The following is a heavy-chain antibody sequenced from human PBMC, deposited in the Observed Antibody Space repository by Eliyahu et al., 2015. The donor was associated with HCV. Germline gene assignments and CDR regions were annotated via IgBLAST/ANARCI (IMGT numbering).Heavy chain of an antibody. V-gene: IGHV3-53*01. CDR1: GFSVXNNY. J-gene: IGHJ2*01. CDR2: ITNHGLT. CDR3: VTERQMRVSPEAWYFDL. Sequence: EVQLVESGGGLIQPGGSLRLSCGASGFSVXNNYMSWVRQAPGKGPEVVSLITNHGLTEHADSVRRRFIIYRDNSKNTLFLHMKNLRVEDTAIYYCVTERQMRVSPEAWYFDLWGRGTLVTVSS.